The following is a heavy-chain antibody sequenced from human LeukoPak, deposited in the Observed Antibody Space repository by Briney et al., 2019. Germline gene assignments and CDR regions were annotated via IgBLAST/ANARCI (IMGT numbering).Heavy chain of an antibody. D-gene: IGHD2-15*01. CDR1: GASINGYY. Sequence: SETLSLTCSVSGASINGYYWNWIRQPPGMGLQWIGHIYYSGSTSYNLSLKSRVTISVNTSKNQFSLKLTSVTDVDTAVYYCARGGVTATHYYYGMGVWGKGTTVTVSS. V-gene: IGHV4-59*01. CDR3: ARGGVTATHYYYGMGV. J-gene: IGHJ6*04. CDR2: IYYSGST.